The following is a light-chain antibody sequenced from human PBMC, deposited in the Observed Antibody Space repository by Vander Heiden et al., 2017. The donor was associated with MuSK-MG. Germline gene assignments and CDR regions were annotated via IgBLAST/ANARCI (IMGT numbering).Light chain of an antibody. CDR2: EVS. CDR3: SSYTSTNTLEV. V-gene: IGLV2-14*01. Sequence: QSALTQPASASGSPGQPITIPRTGTSSHVGGYDYVSWYQQHPGKAPKLMIFEVSNRPSGVSNRFSGSKSGITASLTISGLQAEDEADYYCSSYTSTNTLEVFGTGTKVTVL. J-gene: IGLJ1*01. CDR1: SSHVGGYDY.